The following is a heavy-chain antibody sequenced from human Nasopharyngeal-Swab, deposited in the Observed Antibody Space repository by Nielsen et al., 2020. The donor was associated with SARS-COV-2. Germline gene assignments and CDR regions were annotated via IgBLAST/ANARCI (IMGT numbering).Heavy chain of an antibody. CDR1: GFTFGDYA. CDR3: ARSVGSFYGQGAFDI. CDR2: IRSKTYGGAP. D-gene: IGHD1-26*01. Sequence: GGSLRLSCTTSGFTFGDYAMSWFRQAPGKGLEWVGFIRSKTYGGAPEDAASVTGRFTISRDGAESIAYLQMNSLETEDTGVYYCARSVGSFYGQGAFDIWGQGTMVTVSS. J-gene: IGHJ3*02. V-gene: IGHV3-49*01.